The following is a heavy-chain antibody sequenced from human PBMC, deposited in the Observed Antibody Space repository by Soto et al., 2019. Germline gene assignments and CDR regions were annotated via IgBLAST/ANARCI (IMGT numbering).Heavy chain of an antibody. V-gene: IGHV4-34*01. CDR1: GGSFSGYY. J-gene: IGHJ4*02. Sequence: QVQLQQWGAGLLKPSETLSLTCAVYGGSFSGYYWSWIRQPPGKGLEWIGEINHSGSTNYNPSLKSRVPISVDTSKNQFSLKLSSVTAADTAVYYCASVPTWGVVTAITDYWGQGTLVTVSS. CDR3: ASVPTWGVVTAITDY. D-gene: IGHD2-21*02. CDR2: INHSGST.